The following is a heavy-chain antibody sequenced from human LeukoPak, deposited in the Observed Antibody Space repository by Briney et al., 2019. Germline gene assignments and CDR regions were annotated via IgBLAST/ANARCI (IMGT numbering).Heavy chain of an antibody. V-gene: IGHV4-34*01. Sequence: PSETQSLTCAVCGGSFSGYYWSWIRQPPGKGLEWIGEINHSGSTNYNPSLKSRVTISVDTSKNQFSLKLSSVTAADTAVYYCARSRIAVAGTTVDYWGQGTLVTVSS. CDR2: INHSGST. CDR1: GGSFSGYY. D-gene: IGHD6-19*01. CDR3: ARSRIAVAGTTVDY. J-gene: IGHJ4*02.